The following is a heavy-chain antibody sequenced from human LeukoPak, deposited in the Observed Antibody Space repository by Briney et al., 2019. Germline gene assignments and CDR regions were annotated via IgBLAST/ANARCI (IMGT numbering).Heavy chain of an antibody. V-gene: IGHV5-51*01. Sequence: GESLKISCKASGYSSTDYWISWVRKIPGQGQHLPELIYPDDSEIRSSPSFEGEVTISADKSIITACLQWSSLTASYTAMYYCARHGRGSRSPNAFDIGGQGTMVRVSS. CDR1: GYSSTDYW. CDR3: ARHGRGSRSPNAFDI. CDR2: IYPDDSEI. D-gene: IGHD3-10*01. J-gene: IGHJ3*02.